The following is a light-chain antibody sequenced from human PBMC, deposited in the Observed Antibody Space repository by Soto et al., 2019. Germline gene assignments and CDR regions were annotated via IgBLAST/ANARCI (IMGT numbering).Light chain of an antibody. V-gene: IGLV2-11*01. Sequence: QSALTQPRSVSESPGQSVTISCTGTSSDVGSYNYVSWYQHHPGKAPKLMIYDVTNPPSGVPDRFSGSKSGDTASLTISGLQDEDEAGCCYCSYAGSYFWVFGGGTKLTVL. J-gene: IGLJ3*02. CDR3: CSYAGSYFWV. CDR1: SSDVGSYNY. CDR2: DVT.